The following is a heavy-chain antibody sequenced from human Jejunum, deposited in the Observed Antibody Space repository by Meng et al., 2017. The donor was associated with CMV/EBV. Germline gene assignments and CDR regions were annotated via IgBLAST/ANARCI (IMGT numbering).Heavy chain of an antibody. CDR1: TFSDYA. CDR2: ISYDGSNK. CDR3: ASPPRAYYDFWTGQDS. D-gene: IGHD3-3*01. V-gene: IGHV3-30-3*01. Sequence: TFSDYAMHWVRPAPGKGLEWVAVISYDGSNKYYADSVKGRFTISRDNSKNTLYLQMNSLRAEDTAVYYCASPPRAYYDFWTGQDSWGQGALVTVSS. J-gene: IGHJ4*02.